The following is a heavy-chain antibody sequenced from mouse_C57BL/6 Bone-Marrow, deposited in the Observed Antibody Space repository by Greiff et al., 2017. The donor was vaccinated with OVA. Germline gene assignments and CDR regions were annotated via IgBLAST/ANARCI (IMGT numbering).Heavy chain of an antibody. V-gene: IGHV14-4*01. Sequence: EVQLVESGAELVRPGASVKLSCTASGFNIKDDYMHWVKQRPEQGLEWIGWIDPENGDTEYASKFQGKATITADTSSNTAYLHLSSLTSEDTAVYYCTTANWGYYYAMDYWGQGTSVTVSS. J-gene: IGHJ4*01. D-gene: IGHD4-1*01. CDR1: GFNIKDDY. CDR2: IDPENGDT. CDR3: TTANWGYYYAMDY.